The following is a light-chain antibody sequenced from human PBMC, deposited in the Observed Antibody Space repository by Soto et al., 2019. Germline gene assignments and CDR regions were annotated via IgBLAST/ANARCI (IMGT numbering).Light chain of an antibody. V-gene: IGKV3-20*01. CDR3: QLYGVSPPT. CDR2: AAS. Sequence: LALSVGTLSLSPRERFTLSCRASQSVTHNNLTWFQQKPGQAPRLLIHAASTRAVGIPVRFSGGGSGTDFTLAISRLAPEDSAVFYCQLYGVSPPTFGQGTKVDIK. CDR1: QSVTHNN. J-gene: IGKJ1*01.